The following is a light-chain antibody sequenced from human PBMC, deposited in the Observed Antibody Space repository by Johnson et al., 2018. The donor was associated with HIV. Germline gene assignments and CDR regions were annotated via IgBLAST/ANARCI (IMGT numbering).Light chain of an antibody. V-gene: IGLV1-51*01. J-gene: IGLJ1*01. CDR3: GTWDSSLSAYV. CDR2: DNN. CDR1: SSNVGSSF. Sequence: QSVLTQPPSVSAAPGQTVTISCSGSSSNVGSSFVSWYRQVPGTAPKLLIYDNNKRPSGTPDRFSGSKSGTSATLGITGLQTGDEADYYCGTWDSSLSAYVFGTGTKVTVL.